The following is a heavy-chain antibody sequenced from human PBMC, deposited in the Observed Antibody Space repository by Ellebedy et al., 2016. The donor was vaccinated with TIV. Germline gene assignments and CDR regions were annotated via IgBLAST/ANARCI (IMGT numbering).Heavy chain of an antibody. V-gene: IGHV3-69-1*01. CDR2: VNSGEAK. D-gene: IGHD4-17*01. CDR1: GFTLSDFG. J-gene: IGHJ4*02. Sequence: PGGSLRLSCAASGFTLSDFGMTWVRQAPGKGLEWVSHVNSGEAKSYADSVKGRFTISRDNAKTSLYLQMNSLRAEDTAVYYCTRDPDGNYDFDYWGQGTLVTVSS. CDR3: TRDPDGNYDFDY.